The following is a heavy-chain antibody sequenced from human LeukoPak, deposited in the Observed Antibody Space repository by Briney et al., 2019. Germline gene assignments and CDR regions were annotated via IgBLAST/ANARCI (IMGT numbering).Heavy chain of an antibody. V-gene: IGHV3-21*01. CDR1: GFTLSSNS. CDR2: ISSTSTYI. Sequence: GGSLRLSCVASGFTLSSNSMNWVRQAPGKGLEWVSSISSTSTYIYYADSMKGRFTISRDNAKNSLYLQMNNLRAEDTAVYYCTSRPLDYWGQGTPVTVSS. CDR3: TSRPLDY. J-gene: IGHJ4*02.